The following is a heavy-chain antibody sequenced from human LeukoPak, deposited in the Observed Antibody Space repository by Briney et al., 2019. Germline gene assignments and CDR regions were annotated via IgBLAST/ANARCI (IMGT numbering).Heavy chain of an antibody. Sequence: ASVTVSCKASGYTFTGYYMHWVRQAPGQGLEWMGWINPNNGGTNYAQKFQGRVTMTRDTSISTAYMELSRLRSDDTAVYYCARDQTIAAAGTESFFDYWGQGTLVTVSS. D-gene: IGHD6-13*01. CDR3: ARDQTIAAAGTESFFDY. V-gene: IGHV1-2*02. CDR1: GYTFTGYY. CDR2: INPNNGGT. J-gene: IGHJ4*02.